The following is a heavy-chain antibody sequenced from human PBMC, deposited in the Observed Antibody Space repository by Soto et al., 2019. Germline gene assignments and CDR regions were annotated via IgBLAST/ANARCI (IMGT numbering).Heavy chain of an antibody. V-gene: IGHV3-48*01. Sequence: GSLRLSCAASGFTFSSYSMNWVRQAPGKGLEWVSYISSSSSTIYYADSVKGRFTISRDNAKNSLYLQMNSLRAEDTAVYYCARVFRDYLLWFGESHWYFDLWGRGTLVTVSS. D-gene: IGHD3-10*01. J-gene: IGHJ2*01. CDR3: ARVFRDYLLWFGESHWYFDL. CDR1: GFTFSSYS. CDR2: ISSSSSTI.